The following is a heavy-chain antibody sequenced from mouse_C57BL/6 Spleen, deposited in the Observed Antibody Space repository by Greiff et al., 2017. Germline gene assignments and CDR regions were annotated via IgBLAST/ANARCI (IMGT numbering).Heavy chain of an antibody. CDR2: IYPGSGNT. J-gene: IGHJ3*01. Sequence: QVQLKQSGAELVRPGASVKLSCKASGYTFTDYYINWVKQRPGQGLEWIARIYPGSGNTYYNEKFKGKATLTAEKSSSTAYMQLSSLTSEDSAVYFCASPIYYGNGGFAYWGQGTLVTVSA. CDR1: GYTFTDYY. D-gene: IGHD2-1*01. CDR3: ASPIYYGNGGFAY. V-gene: IGHV1-76*01.